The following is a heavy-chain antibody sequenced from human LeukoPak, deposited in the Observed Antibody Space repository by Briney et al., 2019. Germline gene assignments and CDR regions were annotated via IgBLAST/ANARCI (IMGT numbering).Heavy chain of an antibody. V-gene: IGHV1-8*01. D-gene: IGHD3-22*01. CDR1: GYTFTSYD. CDR2: MNPNSGNT. CDR3: GRAESNYYDSSGYVAD. J-gene: IGHJ4*02. Sequence: GASVKVSCKASGYTFTSYDINWVRQATGQGLEWMGWMNPNSGNTGYAQKFQGRVTMTRNTSISTAYMELSSLRSEDTAVYYCGRAESNYYDSSGYVADWGQGTLVTVSS.